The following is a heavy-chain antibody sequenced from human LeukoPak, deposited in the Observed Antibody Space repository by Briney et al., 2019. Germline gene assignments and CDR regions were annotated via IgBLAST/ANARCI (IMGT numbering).Heavy chain of an antibody. D-gene: IGHD2-8*02. CDR3: AREHWSTPDC. CDR2: ISTSSSYI. J-gene: IGHJ4*02. V-gene: IGHV3-21*03. Sequence: GGSLRLSCAASGFTFSSYTMNWVRQAPGKGLEWVSSISTSSSYIYYADSVKGRFSISRDNAKNSLYLQMNSLRVEDTGIYYCAREHWSTPDCWGQGTLVTVSS. CDR1: GFTFSSYT.